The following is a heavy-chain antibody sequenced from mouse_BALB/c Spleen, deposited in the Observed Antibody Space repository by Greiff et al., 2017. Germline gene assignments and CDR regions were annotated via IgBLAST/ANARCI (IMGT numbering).Heavy chain of an antibody. V-gene: IGHV14-3*02. CDR2: IDPANGNT. D-gene: IGHD1-3*01. CDR1: GFNIKDTY. Sequence: EVKLVESGAELVKPGASVKLSCTASGFNIKDTYMHWVKQRPEQGLEWIGRIDPANGNTKYDPKFQGKATITADTSSNTAYLQLSSLTSEDTAVYYCASKGAMDYWGQGTSVTVSS. J-gene: IGHJ4*01. CDR3: ASKGAMDY.